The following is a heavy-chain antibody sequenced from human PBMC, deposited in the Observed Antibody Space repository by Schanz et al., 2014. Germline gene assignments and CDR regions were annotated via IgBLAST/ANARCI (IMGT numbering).Heavy chain of an antibody. CDR1: GFAFSIYS. J-gene: IGHJ6*02. CDR3: AKGMGYCSGGTCYDYYYYGLDV. Sequence: VQLVESGGGLVKPGGSLRLSCTASGFAFSIYSMNWVRQAPGKGLEWVSALSGSGGSTYYADSVKGRFSISRDNSENTLYLQMNSLSADDTAVFYCAKGMGYCSGGTCYDYYYYGLDVWGQGTTVTVSS. D-gene: IGHD2-15*01. V-gene: IGHV3-23*04. CDR2: LSGSGGST.